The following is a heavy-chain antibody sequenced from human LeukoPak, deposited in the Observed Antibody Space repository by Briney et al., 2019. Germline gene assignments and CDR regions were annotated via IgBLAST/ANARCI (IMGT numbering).Heavy chain of an antibody. CDR3: VRANHFDY. J-gene: IGHJ4*02. V-gene: IGHV4-59*01. CDR2: IYYSGST. D-gene: IGHD1-14*01. Sequence: ETLSLTCAVSGGSISGYYWSWFRQPPGKGLEWIGDIYYSGSTNYNPSLKSRVTISVDRSKNQFSLRLTSVTAADTAVYFCVRANHFDYWGQGTLVTVSS. CDR1: GGSISGYY.